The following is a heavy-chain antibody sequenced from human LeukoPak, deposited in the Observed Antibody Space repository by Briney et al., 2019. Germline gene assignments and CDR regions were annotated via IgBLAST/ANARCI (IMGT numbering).Heavy chain of an antibody. J-gene: IGHJ3*02. Sequence: PGGSLRLSCAASGFTFSDHYMDWVRQAPGKGLEWVGRTRNKANSYTTEYAASVKGRFTISRDDPKNSLYLQMNSLKTEDTAVYYCARAPRPEDYGDYVDDAFDIWGQGTMVTVSS. CDR3: ARAPRPEDYGDYVDDAFDI. CDR1: GFTFSDHY. D-gene: IGHD4-17*01. V-gene: IGHV3-72*01. CDR2: TRNKANSYTT.